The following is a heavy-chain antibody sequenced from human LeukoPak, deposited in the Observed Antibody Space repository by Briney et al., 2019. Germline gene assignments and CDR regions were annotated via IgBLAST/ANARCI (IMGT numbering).Heavy chain of an antibody. Sequence: PGGSLRLSCAASGFTFSSYSMNWVRQAPGKGLEWVSYISSSSSTIFYADSVKGRFTISRDNSKNTLYLQMNSLRAEDTAVYYCAKGLHTPHYYGSGSSYYYYYMDVWGKGTTVTISS. CDR1: GFTFSSYS. CDR2: ISSSSSTI. J-gene: IGHJ6*03. D-gene: IGHD3-10*01. CDR3: AKGLHTPHYYGSGSSYYYYYMDV. V-gene: IGHV3-48*01.